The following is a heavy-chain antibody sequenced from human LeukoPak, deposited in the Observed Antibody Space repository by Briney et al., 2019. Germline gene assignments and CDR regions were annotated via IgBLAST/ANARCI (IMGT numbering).Heavy chain of an antibody. V-gene: IGHV4-34*01. D-gene: IGHD4-23*01. CDR1: GGYFSGYY. Sequence: SETLSLTCAVYGGYFSGYYWNWIRQPPGKGLAWIGEINHSGSTHYNPSLKSRVTISVDTSKNQFSLKLNSVTAADAAVYYCATRPTPPYCYYYMDVWGKGTTVTVSS. CDR2: INHSGST. J-gene: IGHJ6*03. CDR3: ATRPTPPYCYYYMDV.